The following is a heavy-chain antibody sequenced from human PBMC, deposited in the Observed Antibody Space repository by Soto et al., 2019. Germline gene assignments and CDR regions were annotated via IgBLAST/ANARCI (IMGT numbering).Heavy chain of an antibody. J-gene: IGHJ4*02. CDR2: IYHSGST. Sequence: QLQLQESGSGLVKPSQTLSLTCAVSGGSISSGGYSWSWIRQPPGKGLEWIGYIYHSGSTYYNPSLRGRVSISVDRSKKQFSLKLSSVTAADTAVYYCAGGPGVARNYWGQGTLVTVSS. D-gene: IGHD5-12*01. CDR3: AGGPGVARNY. V-gene: IGHV4-30-2*01. CDR1: GGSISSGGYS.